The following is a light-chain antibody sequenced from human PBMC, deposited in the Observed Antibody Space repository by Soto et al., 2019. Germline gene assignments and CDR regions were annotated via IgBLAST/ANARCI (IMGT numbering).Light chain of an antibody. CDR1: SSDIGGCNY. Sequence: QSALTQPASVSGSPGQSITISCTGTSSDIGGCNYVSWYQQHPGKAPKLIIYDVTNRPSGVSNRFSGSKSANTASLTISGLQTEDEADYSCSSCTSSNTHVVFGGGTKLTVL. V-gene: IGLV2-14*01. J-gene: IGLJ2*01. CDR2: DVT. CDR3: SSCTSSNTHVV.